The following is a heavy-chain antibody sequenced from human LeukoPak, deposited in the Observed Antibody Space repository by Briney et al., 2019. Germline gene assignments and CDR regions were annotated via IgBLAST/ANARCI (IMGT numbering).Heavy chain of an antibody. CDR2: INHSGST. D-gene: IGHD1-7*01. CDR3: ARGMELRHFDY. V-gene: IGHV4-34*01. CDR1: GGSFSGYY. J-gene: IGHJ4*02. Sequence: PSETLSLTCAVYGGSFSGYYWSWIRQPPGKGLEWIGEINHSGSTNYNPSLKSRVTISVDTSKNQFSLKLSSVTAADTAVYYCARGMELRHFDYWGQGTLVTVSS.